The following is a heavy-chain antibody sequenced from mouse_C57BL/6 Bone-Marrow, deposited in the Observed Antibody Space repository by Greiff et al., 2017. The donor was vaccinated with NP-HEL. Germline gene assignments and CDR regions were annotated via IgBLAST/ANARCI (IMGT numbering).Heavy chain of an antibody. D-gene: IGHD1-1*01. V-gene: IGHV1-19*01. CDR1: GYTFTDYY. Sequence: VQLQQSGPVLVKPGASVKMSCKASGYTFTDYYMNWVKQSHGKSLEWIGVINPYNGGTSYNQKFKGKATLTVDKSSSTAYMELNSLTSEDSAVYYCARSTPVVATKDYWGQGTTLTVSS. CDR3: ARSTPVVATKDY. CDR2: INPYNGGT. J-gene: IGHJ2*01.